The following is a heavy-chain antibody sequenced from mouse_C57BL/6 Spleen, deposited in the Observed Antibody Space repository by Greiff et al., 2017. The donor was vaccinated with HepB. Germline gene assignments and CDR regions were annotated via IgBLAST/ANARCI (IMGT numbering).Heavy chain of an antibody. J-gene: IGHJ3*01. CDR1: GYTFTDYE. D-gene: IGHD2-2*01. V-gene: IGHV1-15*01. CDR3: NGVGLRRGFAY. Sequence: QVQLQQSGAELVRPGASVTLSCKASGYTFTDYEMHWVKQTPVHGLEWIGAIDPETGGTAYNQKFKGKAILTADKSSSTAYMELRSLTSEDSAVYYCNGVGLRRGFAYWGQGTLVTVSA. CDR2: IDPETGGT.